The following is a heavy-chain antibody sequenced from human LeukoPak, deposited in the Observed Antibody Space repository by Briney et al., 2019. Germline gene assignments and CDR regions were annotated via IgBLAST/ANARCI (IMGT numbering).Heavy chain of an antibody. Sequence: SETLSLTCTVSGGSISSSSYYWGWIRQPPGKGLEWIGSIYYSGSTYYNPSLKSRVTISVDTSKNQFSLKLSSVTAADTAVYYCARKYYYGSGSYPGTQFDNWFDPWGQGTLVTVSS. J-gene: IGHJ5*02. V-gene: IGHV4-39*01. D-gene: IGHD3-10*01. CDR1: GGSISSSSYY. CDR2: IYYSGST. CDR3: ARKYYYGSGSYPGTQFDNWFDP.